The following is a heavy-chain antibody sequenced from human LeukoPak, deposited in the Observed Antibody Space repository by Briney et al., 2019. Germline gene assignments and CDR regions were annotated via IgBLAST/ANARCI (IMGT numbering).Heavy chain of an antibody. V-gene: IGHV4-34*01. D-gene: IGHD2-2*02. CDR2: INHSGST. J-gene: IGHJ5*02. Sequence: SETLSLTCAVYGGSFSGYYWSWIRQPPGKGLEWNGEINHSGSTNYNPSLKSRVTISVDTSKNQFSLKLSSVTAADTAVYYCARGRVPAAITANWFDPWGQGTLVTVSS. CDR1: GGSFSGYY. CDR3: ARGRVPAAITANWFDP.